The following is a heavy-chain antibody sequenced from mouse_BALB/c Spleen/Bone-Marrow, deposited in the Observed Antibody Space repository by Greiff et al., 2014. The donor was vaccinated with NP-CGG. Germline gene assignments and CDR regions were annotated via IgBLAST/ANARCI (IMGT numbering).Heavy chain of an antibody. CDR2: ISPRNTYS. D-gene: IGHD2-3*01. CDR1: GYSFTSYT. J-gene: IGHJ2*01. Sequence: QVQLKQSGAELARPGASVKMSCKASGYSFTSYTMHWVKQRPGQGLEWIAYISPRNTYSNYNQKFKDRATVTADKSSSTAYMQRSCLTSEDSAFFYCTGGGIYDVSPALLDYGGQGPPLT. CDR3: TGGGIYDVSPALLDY. V-gene: IGHV1-4*01.